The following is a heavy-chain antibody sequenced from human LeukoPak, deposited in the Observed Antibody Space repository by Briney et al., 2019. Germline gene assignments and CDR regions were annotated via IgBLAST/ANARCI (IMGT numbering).Heavy chain of an antibody. CDR1: GYTFTSYG. CDR2: FDPEDGET. Sequence: ASVKVSCKASGYTFTSYGISWVRQAPGKGLEWMGGFDPEDGETIYAQKFQGRVTMTEDTSTDTAYMELSSLRSEDTAVYYCATSNISSSWGDYWGQGTLVTVSS. CDR3: ATSNISSSWGDY. D-gene: IGHD6-13*01. V-gene: IGHV1-24*01. J-gene: IGHJ4*02.